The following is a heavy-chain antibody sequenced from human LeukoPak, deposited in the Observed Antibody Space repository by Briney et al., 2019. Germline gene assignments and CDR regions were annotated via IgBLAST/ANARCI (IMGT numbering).Heavy chain of an antibody. CDR3: ATQLTTGDCDY. CDR1: GSSFTSNL. V-gene: IGHV5-10-1*01. J-gene: IGHJ4*02. CDR2: IAPTDSQT. D-gene: IGHD4-17*01. Sequence: GEPLNISSQASGSSFTSNLICWVRQLPGRGQEGMVRIAPTDSQTYYSPSFQGHSTISADKSISTVYRQWSTLTALDTARYYCATQLTTGDCDYWGQGTLVTVSS.